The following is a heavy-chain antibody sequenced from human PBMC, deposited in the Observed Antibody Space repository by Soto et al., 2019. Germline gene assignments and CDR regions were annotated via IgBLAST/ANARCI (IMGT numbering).Heavy chain of an antibody. CDR2: ISFNGTNK. J-gene: IGHJ6*02. Sequence: QVQLVESGGGVVQPARSLRLSCAASGFAFNSYAMHWIRQAPGKGLEWVAVISFNGTNKYYADYVKVRFTISRDNSKNTLYLQMSSLRAEDTANYYCARVDYRYSTEISYYYRYGMDVWGQGTTVTVSS. CDR1: GFAFNSYA. D-gene: IGHD4-17*01. V-gene: IGHV3-30-3*01. CDR3: ARVDYRYSTEISYYYRYGMDV.